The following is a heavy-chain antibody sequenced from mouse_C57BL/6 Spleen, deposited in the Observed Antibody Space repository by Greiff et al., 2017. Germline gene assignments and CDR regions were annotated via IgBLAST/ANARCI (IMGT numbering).Heavy chain of an antibody. V-gene: IGHV14-2*01. CDR1: GFNIKDYY. Sequence: VTLKVSGAELVKPGASVKLSCTASGFNIKDYYMHWVKQRTEQGLEWIGRIDPEDGETKYAPKFQGKATITADTSSNTAYLQLSSLTSEDTAVYYCARGDNYWFAYWGQGTLVTVSA. D-gene: IGHD1-3*01. J-gene: IGHJ3*01. CDR3: ARGDNYWFAY. CDR2: IDPEDGET.